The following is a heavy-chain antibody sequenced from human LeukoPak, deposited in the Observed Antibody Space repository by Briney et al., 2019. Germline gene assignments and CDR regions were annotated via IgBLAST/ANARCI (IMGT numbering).Heavy chain of an antibody. J-gene: IGHJ6*02. CDR3: ARGRWGRATPNYGMDV. CDR2: IYYSGTS. V-gene: IGHV4-59*12. D-gene: IGHD3-16*01. Sequence: SETLSLTCTVSGGSISSYYWSWIRQPPGKGLEWIGYIYYSGTSYYNPSLKSRVTMSVDTSKNQFSLKLSSVTAADTAVYYCARGRWGRATPNYGMDVWGQGTTVTVSS. CDR1: GGSISSYY.